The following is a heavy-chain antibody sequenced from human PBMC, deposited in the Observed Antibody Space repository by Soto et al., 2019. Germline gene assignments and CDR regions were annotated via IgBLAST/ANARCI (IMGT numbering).Heavy chain of an antibody. CDR3: ARFQGEVVTAIADS. J-gene: IGHJ5*01. V-gene: IGHV3-11*06. CDR2: ISSIISYT. CDR1: GFTFSDYY. D-gene: IGHD2-21*02. Sequence: PGGALRLSCVASGFTFSDYYMTWIRQAPGKGLEWVSYISSIISYTKYADSVKDRFTISRDNAKNSLYLQMNSLRAEDTAVYYCARFQGEVVTAIADSWGQGTLVPVYS.